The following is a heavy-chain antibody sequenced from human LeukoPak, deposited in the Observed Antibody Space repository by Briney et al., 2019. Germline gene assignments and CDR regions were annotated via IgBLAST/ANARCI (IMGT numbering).Heavy chain of an antibody. V-gene: IGHV1-2*06. J-gene: IGHJ6*03. D-gene: IGHD3-22*01. CDR2: INPNSDDT. CDR3: ARDPPPHSSSYWGSYSYYYIDV. CDR1: GYTFTGYY. Sequence: ASVKVSCKASGYTFTGYYIHWVRQAPGQGLEWMGRINPNSDDTNYAQKFQGRVTMTRDTSISTAYMELSSLRSDDTAVYYCARDPPPHSSSYWGSYSYYYIDVWGKGTTVTVSS.